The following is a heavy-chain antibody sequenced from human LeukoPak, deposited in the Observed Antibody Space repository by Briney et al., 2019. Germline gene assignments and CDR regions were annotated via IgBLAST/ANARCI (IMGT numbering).Heavy chain of an antibody. V-gene: IGHV4-34*01. Sequence: SETLSLTCAVYGGSFSGYYWSWIRQPPGKGLEWIGDINHSGSTNYNPSLKSRVTISVDTSKNQFSLKLSSVTAADTAVYYCARGVDIVVVVAAIPRRSDPWGQGTLVTVSS. J-gene: IGHJ5*02. CDR3: ARGVDIVVVVAAIPRRSDP. D-gene: IGHD2-15*01. CDR1: GGSFSGYY. CDR2: INHSGST.